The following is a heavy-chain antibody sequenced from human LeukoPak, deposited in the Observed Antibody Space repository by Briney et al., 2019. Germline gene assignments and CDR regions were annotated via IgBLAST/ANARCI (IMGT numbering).Heavy chain of an antibody. CDR2: IKQDGSEK. D-gene: IGHD5-18*01. Sequence: PGGSLTLSCAASGFTFSSYGMSWVRQAPGKGLEWVANIKQDGSEKYYVDSVKGRFTISRDNAKNSLYLQMNSLRAEDTAVYYCARDAGYGYDRFDYWGQGTQVTVSS. CDR1: GFTFSSYG. J-gene: IGHJ4*02. V-gene: IGHV3-7*01. CDR3: ARDAGYGYDRFDY.